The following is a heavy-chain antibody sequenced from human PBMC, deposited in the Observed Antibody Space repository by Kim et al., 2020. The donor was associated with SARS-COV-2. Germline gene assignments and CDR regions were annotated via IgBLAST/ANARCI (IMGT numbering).Heavy chain of an antibody. D-gene: IGHD6-13*01. CDR2: IYYSGST. J-gene: IGHJ5*02. CDR1: GGSISSYY. V-gene: IGHV4-59*01. Sequence: SETLSLTCTVSGGSISSYYWSWIRQPPGKGLEWIGYIYYSGSTNYNPSLKSRVTISVDTSKNQFSLKLSSVTAADTAVYYCARKIAAAGRELDPWGQGT. CDR3: ARKIAAAGRELDP.